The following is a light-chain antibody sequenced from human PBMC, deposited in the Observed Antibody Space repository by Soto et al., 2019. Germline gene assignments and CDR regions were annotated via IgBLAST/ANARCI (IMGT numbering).Light chain of an antibody. CDR1: SSDVGGYNY. CDR2: EVS. CDR3: SSYAGSNGLSVV. J-gene: IGLJ2*01. Sequence: QSALTQPPSASGSPGQSVTISCTGTSSDVGGYNYVSWYQQHPGKVPKLMIYEVSKRPSGVPDRFSGSKSGNTASLTVSGIQAEDEGAYYGSSYAGSNGLSVVFGGGTKLTV. V-gene: IGLV2-8*01.